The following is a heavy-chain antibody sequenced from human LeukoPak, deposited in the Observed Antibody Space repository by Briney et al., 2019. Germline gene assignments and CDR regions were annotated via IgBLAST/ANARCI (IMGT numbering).Heavy chain of an antibody. CDR2: IGSSSAPR. J-gene: IGHJ6*03. D-gene: IGHD3-3*01. CDR3: AKEGLRFVEWLSPSLKKSFYYMDV. Sequence: GGSLRLSCEASGFTFRTYSMSWVRQAPGKGLEWVSYIGSSSAPRYYADSVQGRFTITRDNAKNSLFLQMNSLRTEDTAVYYCAKEGLRFVEWLSPSLKKSFYYMDVWGKGTTVSVSS. CDR1: GFTFRTYS. V-gene: IGHV3-48*01.